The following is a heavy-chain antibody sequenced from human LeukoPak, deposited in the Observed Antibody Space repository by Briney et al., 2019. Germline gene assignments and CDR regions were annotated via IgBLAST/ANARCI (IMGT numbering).Heavy chain of an antibody. Sequence: GGSLRLSCAASGFTFSSYSMNWVRQTPGKGLEWVSSISSSSSYIYYADSVKGRFTISRDNAKNSLYLQMNSLRAEDTAVYYCARTIATGHFQHWGQGTLVTVSS. D-gene: IGHD3-9*01. J-gene: IGHJ1*01. CDR3: ARTIATGHFQH. CDR2: ISSSSSYI. V-gene: IGHV3-21*01. CDR1: GFTFSSYS.